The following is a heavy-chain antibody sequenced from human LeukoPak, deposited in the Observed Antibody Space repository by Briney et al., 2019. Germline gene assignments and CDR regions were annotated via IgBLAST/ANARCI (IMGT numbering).Heavy chain of an antibody. J-gene: IGHJ4*02. CDR2: IYYSGTT. CDR3: ARVPAYGDYSTGDY. V-gene: IGHV4-30-4*01. CDR1: GGSISSGDYY. Sequence: SETLSLTCTVSGGSISSGDYYWSWIRQPPGKGLECIRYIYYSGTTYYNPSLKSRVTISIDTSKNKFSLKLNTVSAADTAVYYCARVPAYGDYSTGDYWGQGTLVTVSS. D-gene: IGHD4-17*01.